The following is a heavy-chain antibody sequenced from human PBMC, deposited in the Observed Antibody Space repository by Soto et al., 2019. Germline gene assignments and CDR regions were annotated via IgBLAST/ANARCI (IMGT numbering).Heavy chain of an antibody. D-gene: IGHD3-10*01. CDR3: ARASRAEPHDY. CDR2: IYYSGST. Sequence: SETLSLTCTVSGGSISSGGYYWSWIRQHPGKGLEWIGYIYYSGSTYYNPPLKSRVTISVDTSKNQFSLKLSSVTAADTAVYYCARASRAEPHDYWGQGTLVTVSS. CDR1: GGSISSGGYY. V-gene: IGHV4-31*03. J-gene: IGHJ4*02.